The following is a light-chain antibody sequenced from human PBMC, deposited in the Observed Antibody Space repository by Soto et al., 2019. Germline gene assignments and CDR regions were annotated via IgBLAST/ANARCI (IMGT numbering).Light chain of an antibody. CDR2: TSS. CDR3: QQGYSRPRT. J-gene: IGKJ1*01. V-gene: IGKV1-39*01. Sequence: IQMTQSPSSLSASVGDRVTITCRASQIISTSLNWYQQKPGKAPNLLIFTSSNLESGVPSRFSGSGSGTDFTLTISSLQPEDFATYFCQQGYSRPRTFGQGTKVDI. CDR1: QIISTS.